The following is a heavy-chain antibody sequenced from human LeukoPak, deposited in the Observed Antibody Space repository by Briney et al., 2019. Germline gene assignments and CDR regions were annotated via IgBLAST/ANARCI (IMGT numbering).Heavy chain of an antibody. D-gene: IGHD4-17*01. Sequence: SETLSLTCTVSGDSINKYFWSWLRQSPGKGLEWIGYISHSGNTNYHPSLKSRVTISLDKSNNQFSLRLSSVTAADTAVYYCARMKEATVTTYGMDVWGQGTTVTVSS. CDR3: ARMKEATVTTYGMDV. CDR1: GDSINKYF. V-gene: IGHV4-59*01. J-gene: IGHJ6*02. CDR2: ISHSGNT.